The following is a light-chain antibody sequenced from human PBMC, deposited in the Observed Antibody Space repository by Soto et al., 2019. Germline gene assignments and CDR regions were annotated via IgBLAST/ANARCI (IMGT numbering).Light chain of an antibody. CDR1: SNDVGGYVY. J-gene: IGLJ2*01. V-gene: IGLV2-8*01. Sequence: QSALTQPPSASGSPGQSVTISCTGTSNDVGGYVYVSWYQQYPGKAPKLMIYEVNKRASGVPDRFSGSKSGNTASLTVSGLQGEDEADYYRSSYAGNHTDVVFGGGTKLTVL. CDR3: SSYAGNHTDVV. CDR2: EVN.